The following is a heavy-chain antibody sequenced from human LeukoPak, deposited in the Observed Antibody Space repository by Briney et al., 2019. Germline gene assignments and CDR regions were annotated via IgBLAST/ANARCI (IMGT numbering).Heavy chain of an antibody. Sequence: GRSLRLSCAASGFTFSSYGMHWVRQAPGKGLEWVAVISYDGSNKYYADSVKGRFTISRDNSKDTLYLQMNTLRVEDTAVYYCARPYGSRDPNFDHWGQGTLVTVSS. CDR2: ISYDGSNK. J-gene: IGHJ4*02. D-gene: IGHD2-2*01. CDR3: ARPYGSRDPNFDH. V-gene: IGHV3-30*03. CDR1: GFTFSSYG.